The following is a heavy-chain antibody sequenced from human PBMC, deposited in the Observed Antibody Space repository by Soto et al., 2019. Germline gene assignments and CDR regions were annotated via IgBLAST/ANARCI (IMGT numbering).Heavy chain of an antibody. CDR3: AIRASYYDSSGYFDH. Sequence: GGSLRLSCAASGFTFSSYWMHWVRQAPGKGLVWVSRINSDGSSTSYADSVKGRFTISRDNAKNTLYLQMNSLRAEDTAVYYCAIRASYYDSSGYFDHWCQGTLVTVSS. V-gene: IGHV3-74*01. CDR1: GFTFSSYW. CDR2: INSDGSST. J-gene: IGHJ4*02. D-gene: IGHD3-22*01.